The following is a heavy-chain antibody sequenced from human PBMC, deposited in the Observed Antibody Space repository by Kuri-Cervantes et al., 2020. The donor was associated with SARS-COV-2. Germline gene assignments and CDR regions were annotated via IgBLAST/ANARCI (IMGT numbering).Heavy chain of an antibody. Sequence: GESLRLSCAASGFTFSGHWIHWVRQAPGKGLVWVSRINPGGSYTNNADSVKGRFTLSRDNAKNMLFLQMNSLRAEDTAVYYCVRDGDHWNFDYWGQGTLVTVSS. CDR3: VRDGDHWNFDY. J-gene: IGHJ4*02. V-gene: IGHV3-74*01. CDR2: INPGGSYT. D-gene: IGHD1-1*01. CDR1: GFTFSGHW.